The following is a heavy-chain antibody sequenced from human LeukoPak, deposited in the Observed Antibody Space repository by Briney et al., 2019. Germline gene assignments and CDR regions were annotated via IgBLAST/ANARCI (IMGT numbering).Heavy chain of an antibody. J-gene: IGHJ4*02. V-gene: IGHV3-7*01. CDR1: GFIYSDWW. CDR2: IKQDGSEK. CDR3: ARDGAGN. Sequence: LPGGSLRLSCVASGFIYSDWWMNWVRQAPGKGLEWVANIKQDGSEKYYVDSVKGRFTISRDNAKNSLYLQMNSLRAEDTAVYYCARDGAGNWGQGTLVTVSS.